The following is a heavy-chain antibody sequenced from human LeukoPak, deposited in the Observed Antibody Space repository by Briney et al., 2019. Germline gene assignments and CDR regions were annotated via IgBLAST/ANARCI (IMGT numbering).Heavy chain of an antibody. CDR3: AKDENYYDSSGYYSPGDY. J-gene: IGHJ4*02. Sequence: PGGSLRLSCAASGFTFSTYWMTWVRQAPGKGLEWVAVISYDGSNKYYADSVKGRFTISRDNSKNTLYLQMNSLRAEDTAVYYCAKDENYYDSSGYYSPGDYWGQGTLVTVSS. CDR1: GFTFSTYW. CDR2: ISYDGSNK. V-gene: IGHV3-30*18. D-gene: IGHD3-22*01.